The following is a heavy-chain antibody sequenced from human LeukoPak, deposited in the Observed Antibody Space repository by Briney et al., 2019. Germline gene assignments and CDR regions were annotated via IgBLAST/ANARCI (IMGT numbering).Heavy chain of an antibody. CDR2: GYYSGTT. CDR1: GGSIKSNY. V-gene: IGHV4-59*01. J-gene: IGHJ4*02. D-gene: IGHD2-15*01. CDR3: ARDYCSGGSCYLDY. Sequence: PSETLSLTCTVSGGSIKSNYWSWIRQPPGKGLEWIGYGYYSGTTNYNPSFKSRVTISVDTSKNQFSLKLSSVTAADTAVYYCARDYCSGGSCYLDYWGQGTLVTVSS.